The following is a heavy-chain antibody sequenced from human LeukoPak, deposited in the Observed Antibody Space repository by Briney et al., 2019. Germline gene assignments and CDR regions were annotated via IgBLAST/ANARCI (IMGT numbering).Heavy chain of an antibody. Sequence: ASVKVSCKASGYTFTSYGISWVRQATGQGLEWMGWMNPNSGNTGYAQKFQGRVTMTRNTSISTAYMELSSLRSEDTAVYYCARGPHYDFWSGYYTDIDYWGQGTLVTVSS. CDR1: GYTFTSYG. D-gene: IGHD3-3*01. CDR3: ARGPHYDFWSGYYTDIDY. V-gene: IGHV1-8*02. CDR2: MNPNSGNT. J-gene: IGHJ4*02.